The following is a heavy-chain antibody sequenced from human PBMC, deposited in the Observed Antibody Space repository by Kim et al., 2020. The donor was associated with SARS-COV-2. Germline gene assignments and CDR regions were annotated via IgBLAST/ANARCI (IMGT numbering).Heavy chain of an antibody. CDR2: IIPMFGIA. D-gene: IGHD3-22*01. CDR3: ARASFFYDSSGYHFDY. CDR1: GGTFSSYA. J-gene: IGHJ4*02. Sequence: SVKVSWKASGGTFSSYAISWVRQAPGQGLEWMGRIIPMFGIANYAQKFQGRVTITADKSTSTAYMELSSLRSEDTAVYYCARASFFYDSSGYHFDYWGQ. V-gene: IGHV1-69*04.